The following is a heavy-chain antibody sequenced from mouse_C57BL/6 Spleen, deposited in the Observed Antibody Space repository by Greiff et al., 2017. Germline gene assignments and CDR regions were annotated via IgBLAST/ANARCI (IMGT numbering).Heavy chain of an antibody. CDR2: IYPGNSDT. V-gene: IGHV1-5*01. CDR3: TRRGGSSFAMDY. J-gene: IGHJ4*01. Sequence: RPGQGLEWIGAIYPGNSDTSYNQKFKGKAKLTAVTSASTAYMELSSLTNEDSAVYYCTRRGGSSFAMDYWGQGTSVTVSS. D-gene: IGHD1-1*01.